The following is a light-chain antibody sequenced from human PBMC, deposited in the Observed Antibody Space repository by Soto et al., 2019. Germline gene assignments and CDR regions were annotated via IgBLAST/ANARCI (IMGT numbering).Light chain of an antibody. J-gene: IGKJ2*01. CDR2: GAS. CDR1: QTLNSRD. CDR3: QLYDT. Sequence: EIVLTQSPGTLSLSPGERATLSCRASQTLNSRDLAWYQQRPGQAPRLLLYGASSRATGIPARFTGSGAGIFLSLTNGSLEPEDFEVYYCQLYDTFGQRPHLEIK. V-gene: IGKV3-20*01.